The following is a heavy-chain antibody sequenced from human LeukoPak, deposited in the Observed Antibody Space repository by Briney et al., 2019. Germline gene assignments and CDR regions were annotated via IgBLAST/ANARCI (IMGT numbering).Heavy chain of an antibody. CDR1: GFIFSNFW. CDR2: IKQDGEET. V-gene: IGHV3-7*01. CDR3: ARDSGYSYGTFYYYYYMDV. Sequence: GGSLRLSCAASGFIFSNFWMSWVRQAPGKGPEWVANIKQDGEETYYLDSVKGRFTVSRDNAKNSLYLQMNTLRAEDTAVYYCARDSGYSYGTFYYYYYMDVWGKGTTVTVSS. D-gene: IGHD5-18*01. J-gene: IGHJ6*03.